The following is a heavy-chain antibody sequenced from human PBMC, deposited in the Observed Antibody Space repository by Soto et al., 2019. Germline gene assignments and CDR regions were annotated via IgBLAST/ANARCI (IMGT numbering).Heavy chain of an antibody. Sequence: GGSLRLSCSASGFTFSSYAMHWVRQAPGKGLEYVSAISSNGGSTYYADSVKGRFTISRDNSKNTLYLQMSSLRAEDTAVYYCVKDLPKYCSSTSCFPHWGQGTLVTVSS. CDR1: GFTFSSYA. CDR3: VKDLPKYCSSTSCFPH. J-gene: IGHJ4*02. CDR2: ISSNGGST. V-gene: IGHV3-64D*08. D-gene: IGHD2-2*01.